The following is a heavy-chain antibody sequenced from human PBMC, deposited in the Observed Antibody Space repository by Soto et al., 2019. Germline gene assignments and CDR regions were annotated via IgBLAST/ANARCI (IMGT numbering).Heavy chain of an antibody. CDR1: GYTFTGYY. CDR2: INPNSGGT. D-gene: IGHD3-22*01. Sequence: ASVKASCKASGYTFTGYYMHWVRQAPGQGLEWMGWINPNSGGTNYAQKFQGWVTMTRDTSISTAYMELSRLRSDDTAVYYCARDREVYYYDSSGYQPWSRAFDIWGQGTMVTVSS. CDR3: ARDREVYYYDSSGYQPWSRAFDI. V-gene: IGHV1-2*04. J-gene: IGHJ3*02.